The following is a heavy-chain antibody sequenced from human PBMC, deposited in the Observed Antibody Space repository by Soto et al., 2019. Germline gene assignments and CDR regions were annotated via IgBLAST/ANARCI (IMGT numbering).Heavy chain of an antibody. V-gene: IGHV3-30-3*01. J-gene: IGHJ4*02. D-gene: IGHD3-16*02. Sequence: QVQLVESGGGVVQPGRSLRLSCAASGFTFSSYAMHWVRQAPGKGLEWVAVISYDGSNKYYADSVKGRFTISRDNSKNTLYLQMNSLRAEDKAVYYCARDTAYYDYVWGSYRSSGSWWAFDYWGQGTLVTVSS. CDR3: ARDTAYYDYVWGSYRSSGSWWAFDY. CDR1: GFTFSSYA. CDR2: ISYDGSNK.